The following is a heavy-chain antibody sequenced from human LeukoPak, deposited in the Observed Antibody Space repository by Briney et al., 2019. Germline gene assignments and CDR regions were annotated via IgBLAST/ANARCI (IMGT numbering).Heavy chain of an antibody. Sequence: AGGSLRLSCAASGFTFSSYGMHWVRQAPGKGLEWVAVIWYDGSNKYYADSVKGRFTISRDNSKNTLHLQMNSLTAEDTAVYYCAREGYCSSTNCYTPYYYYGMDVWGQGTTVTVSS. V-gene: IGHV3-30*19. CDR2: IWYDGSNK. J-gene: IGHJ6*02. D-gene: IGHD2-2*02. CDR3: AREGYCSSTNCYTPYYYYGMDV. CDR1: GFTFSSYG.